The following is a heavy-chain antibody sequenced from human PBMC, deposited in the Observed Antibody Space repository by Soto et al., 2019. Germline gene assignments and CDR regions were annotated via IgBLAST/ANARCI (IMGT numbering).Heavy chain of an antibody. CDR3: VKSRGSSGLYYSDD. J-gene: IGHJ4*02. CDR2: ISGSGLST. D-gene: IGHD6-19*01. Sequence: PGGSLRLSCVASGFTFNNYAMSWVRQAPGKGLEWVAGISGSGLSTYYGDSVKGRFSISRDSSNSSVHLQMTSLRVEDTALYYCVKSRGSSGLYYSDDWAQGTPVTVSS. CDR1: GFTFNNYA. V-gene: IGHV3-23*01.